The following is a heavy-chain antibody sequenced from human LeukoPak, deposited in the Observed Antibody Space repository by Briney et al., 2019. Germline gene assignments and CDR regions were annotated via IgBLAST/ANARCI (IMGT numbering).Heavy chain of an antibody. CDR2: IYYTGNT. V-gene: IGHV4-59*01. Sequence: PSETLSLTCTVSGGSISNSFWSWIRQPPGKGLEWIAYIYYTGNTKYNSSLKSRVTISVDTSKNQFSLRLSSVTAADTAVYYCARDSGSSPTFDYWGQGTLVTVSS. CDR3: ARDSGSSPTFDY. CDR1: GGSISNSF. J-gene: IGHJ4*02. D-gene: IGHD1-26*01.